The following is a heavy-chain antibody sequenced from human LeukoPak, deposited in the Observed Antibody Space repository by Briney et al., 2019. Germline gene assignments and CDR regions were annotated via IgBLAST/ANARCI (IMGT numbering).Heavy chain of an antibody. CDR1: GFTFSSYA. J-gene: IGHJ4*02. CDR2: ISDNGVRT. V-gene: IGHV3-23*01. D-gene: IGHD2-15*01. Sequence: GGSLRLSCAASGFTFSSYAMSWVRQAPGKGLEWVSAISDNGVRTYYADSVKGRFTISRDNSKNTLYLQMNSLRVEDTAVYYCANPLGVAIDFWGQGTLITVSS. CDR3: ANPLGVAIDF.